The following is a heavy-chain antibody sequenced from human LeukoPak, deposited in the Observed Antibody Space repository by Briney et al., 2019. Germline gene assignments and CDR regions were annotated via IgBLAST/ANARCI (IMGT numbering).Heavy chain of an antibody. Sequence: GGSLRLSCAASGFTFSSYGMSWVRQAPGKGLEWVSGISYSGGDTYYADSVKGRFTISRDNSKNSLFLQMDSLRVEDTATYYCARDLMGHSVYDRGDYWGRGTLVTVSS. CDR2: ISYSGGDT. CDR3: ARDLMGHSVYDRGDY. V-gene: IGHV3-23*01. D-gene: IGHD5/OR15-5a*01. CDR1: GFTFSSYG. J-gene: IGHJ4*02.